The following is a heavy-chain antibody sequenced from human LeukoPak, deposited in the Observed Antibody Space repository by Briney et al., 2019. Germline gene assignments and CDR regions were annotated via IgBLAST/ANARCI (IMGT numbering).Heavy chain of an antibody. CDR2: IIPIFGTA. J-gene: IGHJ5*02. CDR3: ARDVCSSTSCYGPNWFDP. CDR1: GGTFSSYA. Sequence: GASVKVSCKASGGTFSSYAISWVRQAPGQGLEWMGGIIPIFGTANYAQKFQGRVTITADESTSTAYMELSSLRSEDTAVYYCARDVCSSTSCYGPNWFDPWGQGTLVTVSS. V-gene: IGHV1-69*13. D-gene: IGHD2-2*01.